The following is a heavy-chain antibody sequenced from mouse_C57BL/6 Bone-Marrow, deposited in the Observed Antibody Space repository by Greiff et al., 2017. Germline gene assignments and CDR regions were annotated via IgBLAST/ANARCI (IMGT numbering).Heavy chain of an antibody. CDR1: GFTFSSYA. CDR2: ISDGGSYT. CDR3: ARDDGYPFFAY. J-gene: IGHJ3*01. D-gene: IGHD2-3*01. V-gene: IGHV5-4*01. Sequence: DVMLVESGGGLVKPGGSLKLSCAASGFTFSSYAMSWVRQTPEKRLEWVATISDGGSYTYYPDNVKGRFTISRDNAKNNLYLQMSHLKSEDTAMYYCARDDGYPFFAYWGQGTLVTVSA.